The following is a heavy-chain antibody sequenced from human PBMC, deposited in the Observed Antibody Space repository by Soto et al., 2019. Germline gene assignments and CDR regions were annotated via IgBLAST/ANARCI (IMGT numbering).Heavy chain of an antibody. CDR1: GITFRSYA. J-gene: IGHJ4*02. CDR2: VSAGGGST. Sequence: EVQLLESGGGLVQPGGSLRLSCVVSGITFRSYAMSWVRQAPGSGLEWVSAVSAGGGSTYYADSVKGRFTISRDNSKNTLYLQMNSLRAEDTAVYYCAKSSWVDYRGQGTLVTVSS. V-gene: IGHV3-23*01. CDR3: AKSSWVDY. D-gene: IGHD1-26*01.